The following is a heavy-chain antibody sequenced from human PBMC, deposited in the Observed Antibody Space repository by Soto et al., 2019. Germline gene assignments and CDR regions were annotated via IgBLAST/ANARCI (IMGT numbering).Heavy chain of an antibody. Sequence: ASVKVSCKASGYPFSNYNIHWVRQAPGLGLEWVGWINTGNGNTRYSQKVQGRVSITSDQSANTAYMELSSLESEDTAVYYCASLLSGLKIFGVPHKGYYWGQGTLVNGS. V-gene: IGHV1-3*04. D-gene: IGHD3-3*01. J-gene: IGHJ4*02. CDR3: ASLLSGLKIFGVPHKGYY. CDR2: INTGNGNT. CDR1: GYPFSNYN.